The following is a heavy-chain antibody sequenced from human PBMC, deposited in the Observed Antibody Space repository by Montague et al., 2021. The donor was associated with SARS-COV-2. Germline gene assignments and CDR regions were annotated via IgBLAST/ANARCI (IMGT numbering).Heavy chain of an antibody. J-gene: IGHJ6*02. Sequence: SETLSLTCTVSGGSITTDAYHWGWIRQPPGKGLEWIGEINHSGSTNYNPSLKSRVTISVDTSKNQFSLKLSSVTAADTAVYYCARVRAVPAAMRIFSLGRSYYGMDVWGQGTTVTVSS. V-gene: IGHV4-34*01. D-gene: IGHD2-2*01. CDR3: ARVRAVPAAMRIFSLGRSYYGMDV. CDR1: GGSITTDAYH. CDR2: INHSGST.